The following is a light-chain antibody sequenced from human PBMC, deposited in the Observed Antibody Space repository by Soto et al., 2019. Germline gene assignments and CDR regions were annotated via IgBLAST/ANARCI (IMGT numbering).Light chain of an antibody. J-gene: IGKJ5*01. Sequence: EVVLTQSPATLSLSPGERATLSCGASQRISSSYLAWYQQKPGLAPRLLIYDASTRATGITDRFSGSVSGTDFTLTISRLEPEDFVVYYCQQYGSSPITFGQGTRLE. V-gene: IGKV3D-20*01. CDR2: DAS. CDR3: QQYGSSPIT. CDR1: QRISSSY.